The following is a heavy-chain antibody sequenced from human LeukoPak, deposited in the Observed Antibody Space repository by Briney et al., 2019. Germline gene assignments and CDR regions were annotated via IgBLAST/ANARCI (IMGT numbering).Heavy chain of an antibody. D-gene: IGHD2-2*01. CDR2: IYYSGST. CDR3: ASTTNYCSSTSCHLPTNAEYFQH. J-gene: IGHJ1*01. CDR1: GGSISSGGYY. V-gene: IGHV4-31*03. Sequence: SETLSLTCTVPGGSISSGGYYWSWIRQHPGKGLEWIGYIYYSGSTYYNPSLKSRVTISVDTSKNQFSLKLSSVTAADTAVYYCASTTNYCSSTSCHLPTNAEYFQHWGQGTLVTVSS.